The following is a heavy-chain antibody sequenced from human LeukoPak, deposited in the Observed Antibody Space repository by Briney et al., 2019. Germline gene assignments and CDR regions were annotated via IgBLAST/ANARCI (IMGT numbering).Heavy chain of an antibody. CDR1: GFTFSSYS. D-gene: IGHD2-2*01. CDR3: ARDPIVVVPAAIDAFDI. V-gene: IGHV3-48*02. J-gene: IGHJ3*02. CDR2: ISSSSSTI. Sequence: PGGSLRRSCAASGFTFSSYSMNWVRQAPGKGLEWVSYISSSSSTIYYADSVKGRFTISRDNAENSLYLQMNSLRDEDTAVYYCARDPIVVVPAAIDAFDIWGQGTMVTVSS.